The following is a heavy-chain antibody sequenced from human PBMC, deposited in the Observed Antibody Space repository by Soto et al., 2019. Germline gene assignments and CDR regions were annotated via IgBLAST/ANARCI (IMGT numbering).Heavy chain of an antibody. J-gene: IGHJ4*02. D-gene: IGHD6-19*01. CDR1: GGTFSSYA. CDR3: ARVVYGSGAGIDDY. Sequence: SVKVSCKASGGTFSSYAISWVRQAPGQGLEGMGGIIPIFGTANYAQKFQGRVTITADESTSTAYMELSSLRSEDTAGYYCARVVYGSGAGIDDYWGQGTLVTVSS. V-gene: IGHV1-69*13. CDR2: IIPIFGTA.